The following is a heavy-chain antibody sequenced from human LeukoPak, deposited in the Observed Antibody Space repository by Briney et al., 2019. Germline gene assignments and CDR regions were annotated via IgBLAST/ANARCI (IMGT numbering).Heavy chain of an antibody. CDR2: IYTSGST. V-gene: IGHV4-4*07. Sequence: PSETLSLTCTVSGGSIRTYYWSWIRQPAAKGLEWVVRIYTSGSTNYNPSLKSRVPMSGDTSKNQYSLKLTSVTAAHTAVYSCARDRLAAARTRAAGIYWYYYMDVWGKGTTVTVSS. J-gene: IGHJ6*03. CDR3: ARDRLAAARTRAAGIYWYYYMDV. D-gene: IGHD6-13*01. CDR1: GGSIRTYY.